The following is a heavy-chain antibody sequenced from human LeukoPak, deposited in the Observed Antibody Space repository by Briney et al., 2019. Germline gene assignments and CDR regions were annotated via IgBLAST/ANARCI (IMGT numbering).Heavy chain of an antibody. D-gene: IGHD3-22*01. CDR1: GYTFTSYA. Sequence: GASVKVSCKASGYTFTSYAMHWVRRAPGQRLEWMGWINAGNGNTKYSQKFQGRVTITRDTSASTAYMELSSLRSEDTAVYYCARTGSSGYYYVDYYYGMDVWGQGTTVTVSS. CDR3: ARTGSSGYYYVDYYYGMDV. CDR2: INAGNGNT. J-gene: IGHJ6*02. V-gene: IGHV1-3*01.